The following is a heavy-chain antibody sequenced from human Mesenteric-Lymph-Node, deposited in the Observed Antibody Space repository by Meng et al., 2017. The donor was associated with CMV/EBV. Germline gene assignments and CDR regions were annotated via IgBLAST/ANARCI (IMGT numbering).Heavy chain of an antibody. Sequence: GESLKISCAASGFTFSSYSMNWVRQAPGKGLEWVSSISSSSSYIYYADSVKGRFTISRDNAKNSLYLQMNSLRAEDTAVYYCAAGYSSSWIYYYGTDVWGQGTTVTVSS. CDR3: AAGYSSSWIYYYGTDV. CDR2: ISSSSSYI. CDR1: GFTFSSYS. J-gene: IGHJ6*02. V-gene: IGHV3-21*01. D-gene: IGHD6-13*01.